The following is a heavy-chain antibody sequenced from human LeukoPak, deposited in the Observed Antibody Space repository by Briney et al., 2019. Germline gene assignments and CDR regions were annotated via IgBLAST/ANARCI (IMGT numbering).Heavy chain of an antibody. D-gene: IGHD1-26*01. J-gene: IGHJ4*02. CDR1: GYTFTSYD. V-gene: IGHV1-18*01. Sequence: ASVKVSCKASGYTFTSYDINWVRQATGQGLEWMGWISAYNGNTNYAQKLQGRVTMTTDTSTSTAYMELRSLRSDDTAVYYCARVWWELGPFDYWGQGTLVTVSS. CDR3: ARVWWELGPFDY. CDR2: ISAYNGNT.